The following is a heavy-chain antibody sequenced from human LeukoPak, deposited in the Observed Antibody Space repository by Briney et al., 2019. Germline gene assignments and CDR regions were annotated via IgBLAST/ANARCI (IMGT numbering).Heavy chain of an antibody. J-gene: IGHJ4*02. V-gene: IGHV4-59*01. Sequence: PSETLSLTCTVSGGSISSYYWSWIRQPPGKGLEWIGYIYYSGSTNYNPSLKSRVTISVDTSKNQFSLKLSSVTAADTAVYYCARVYSSGWYGYYFDYWGQGTLVTVSS. CDR1: GGSISSYY. D-gene: IGHD6-19*01. CDR3: ARVYSSGWYGYYFDY. CDR2: IYYSGST.